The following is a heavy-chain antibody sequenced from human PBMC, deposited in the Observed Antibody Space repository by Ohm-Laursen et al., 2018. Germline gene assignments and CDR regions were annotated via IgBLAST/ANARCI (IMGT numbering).Heavy chain of an antibody. CDR2: LYYSGST. V-gene: IGHV4-59*01. D-gene: IGHD6-6*01. Sequence: SETLSLTCTVSGGSISSYYWSWIRQSPGKGLEWIGYLYYSGSTSYNPSLKSRVTISVDTSKNQFSLKLSSVTAADTAVYYCARAGAVSLVHDYWGQGTLVTVSS. J-gene: IGHJ4*02. CDR3: ARAGAVSLVHDY. CDR1: GGSISSYY.